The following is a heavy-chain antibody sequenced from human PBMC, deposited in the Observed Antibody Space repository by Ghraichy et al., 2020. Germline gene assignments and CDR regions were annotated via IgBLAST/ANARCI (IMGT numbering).Heavy chain of an antibody. Sequence: GGSLRLSCAVSGFSISDYGMHWVRQPPGKGLEWVVLIWSDGSNKNYADSVKGRFTISRDNSKNALYLQMNSLSAEDTAVYCCAREAGRYVGYFLHWGQGTLVIVS. CDR2: IWSDGSNK. D-gene: IGHD1-26*01. CDR1: GFSISDYG. CDR3: AREAGRYVGYFLH. J-gene: IGHJ1*01. V-gene: IGHV3-33*01.